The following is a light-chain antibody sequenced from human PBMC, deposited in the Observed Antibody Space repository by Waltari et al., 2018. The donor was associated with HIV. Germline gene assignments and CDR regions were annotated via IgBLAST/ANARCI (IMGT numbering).Light chain of an antibody. CDR3: QQYNNHWT. CDR1: QTIITW. CDR2: KAS. V-gene: IGKV1-5*03. J-gene: IGKJ1*01. Sequence: LHMSQSPSPLSSSFVYTVTITFRASQTIITWLAWYQQKPGKAPKLLIYKASTLQSGVPSRFSGGGSATKFTLTISSLQPDDFATYYCQQYNNHWTFGQGTKVEIK.